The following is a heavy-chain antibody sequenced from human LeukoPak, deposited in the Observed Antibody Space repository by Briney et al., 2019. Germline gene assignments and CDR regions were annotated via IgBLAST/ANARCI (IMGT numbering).Heavy chain of an antibody. Sequence: AETLSLTCAVYGGSFSGYYWSWIRQPPGKGLEGIGEINHSGSTNYNPSLKSRVTISVDTSKNQFSLKLSSVTAADTAVYYCARELVVPAAISWFDPWGRGTLVTVSS. V-gene: IGHV4-34*01. D-gene: IGHD2-2*01. CDR2: INHSGST. J-gene: IGHJ5*02. CDR1: GGSFSGYY. CDR3: ARELVVPAAISWFDP.